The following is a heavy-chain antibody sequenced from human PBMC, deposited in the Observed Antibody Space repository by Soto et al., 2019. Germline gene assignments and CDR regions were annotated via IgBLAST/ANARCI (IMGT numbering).Heavy chain of an antibody. Sequence: QITLKESGPTLVKPTQTLTLTCTFSGFSLSTSGVGVGWIRQPPGKALQWLALIYWDDDKRYSPSLKSRLTITKDAAKNQVVLTMTTIDPVDTATFYCAHYDYGGLVYWGQGALVTVSS. D-gene: IGHD4-17*01. CDR1: GFSLSTSGVG. V-gene: IGHV2-5*02. J-gene: IGHJ4*02. CDR3: AHYDYGGLVY. CDR2: IYWDDDK.